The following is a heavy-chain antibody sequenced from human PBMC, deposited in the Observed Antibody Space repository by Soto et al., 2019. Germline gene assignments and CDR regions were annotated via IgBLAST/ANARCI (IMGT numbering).Heavy chain of an antibody. CDR3: ARLFAYCINSSGYGHYAMDA. V-gene: IGHV4-39*01. Sequence: SETLSLTCTVSGGSINNSNYSWGWIRQPPGKGLEWIGTMYYSGNTYYNPSLKSRVTISVDTSKNQFSLKLSSVTAADTALYYFARLFAYCINSSGYGHYAMDAWGEGATGTVSS. J-gene: IGHJ6*04. CDR1: GGSINNSNYS. CDR2: MYYSGNT. D-gene: IGHD6-25*01.